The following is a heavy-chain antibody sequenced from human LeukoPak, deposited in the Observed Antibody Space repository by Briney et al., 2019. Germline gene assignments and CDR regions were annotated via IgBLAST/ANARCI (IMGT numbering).Heavy chain of an antibody. J-gene: IGHJ4*02. Sequence: ASVKVSCKASGYTFTSYGISGVRQAPGQGREWMGWINPNSGGTNYVQKFQGGVTMIMDTSISTAYMELSRLRSDATAVYYCARAWDSWPNDYWGQGTLVTVSS. CDR3: ARAWDSWPNDY. V-gene: IGHV1-2*02. CDR1: GYTFTSYG. D-gene: IGHD6-13*01. CDR2: INPNSGGT.